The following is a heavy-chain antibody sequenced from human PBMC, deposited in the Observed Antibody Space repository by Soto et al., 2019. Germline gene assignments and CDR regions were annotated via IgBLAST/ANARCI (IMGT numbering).Heavy chain of an antibody. D-gene: IGHD6-6*01. Sequence: ASVKVSCKASGYTFTGYYMHWVRQAPGQGLEWMGWINPNSGGTNYAQKFQGRVTMTRDTSISTAYMELSSLRSEDTAVYYCARPDVFIAAREHYYYGMDVWGQGTTVTVSS. CDR2: INPNSGGT. J-gene: IGHJ6*02. V-gene: IGHV1-2*02. CDR3: ARPDVFIAAREHYYYGMDV. CDR1: GYTFTGYY.